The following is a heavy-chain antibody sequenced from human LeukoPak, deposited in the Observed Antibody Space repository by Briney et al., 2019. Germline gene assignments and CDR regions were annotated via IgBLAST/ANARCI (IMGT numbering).Heavy chain of an antibody. V-gene: IGHV3-23*01. J-gene: IGHJ4*02. CDR3: VRHLATSGSYPLDY. CDR2: ISGIGNAI. Sequence: GGSLRLSCAASGFTFTDYAMSWVRQAPGTGLEWVSAISGIGNAIFYASSVKGRFTISRDSSKNTLSLQMSSLGAEDTAVYYCVRHLATSGSYPLDYWGQGTLVTASS. CDR1: GFTFTDYA. D-gene: IGHD2-15*01.